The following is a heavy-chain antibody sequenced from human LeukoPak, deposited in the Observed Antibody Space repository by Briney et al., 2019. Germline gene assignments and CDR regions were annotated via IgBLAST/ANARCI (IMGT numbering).Heavy chain of an antibody. Sequence: SETLSLTCTVSGGSISSGDYYWSWIRQPPGKGLEWIGYIYYSGSTYYNPSLKSRVTISVDTSKNQFSLKLSSVTAADTAVYYCARVPYYYDSSGYPWGLYFDYWGQGTLVIVSS. J-gene: IGHJ4*02. V-gene: IGHV4-30-4*01. CDR2: IYYSGST. CDR3: ARVPYYYDSSGYPWGLYFDY. D-gene: IGHD3-22*01. CDR1: GGSISSGDYY.